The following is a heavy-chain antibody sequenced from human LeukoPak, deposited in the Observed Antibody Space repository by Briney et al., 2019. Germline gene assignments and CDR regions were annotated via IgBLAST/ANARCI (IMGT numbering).Heavy chain of an antibody. CDR2: IYYSRST. D-gene: IGHD3-10*01. Sequence: SEPLSLPCTVSGDSNSNYYWRWLRPPPGKGLEWVGYIYYSRSTNYNTSLKSLVTISVDTSKNQFSLRLSSVTAADTALYYCARGYGTGSHYFDYWGQRSLVTVSS. CDR1: GDSNSNYY. J-gene: IGHJ4*02. CDR3: ARGYGTGSHYFDY. V-gene: IGHV4-59*01.